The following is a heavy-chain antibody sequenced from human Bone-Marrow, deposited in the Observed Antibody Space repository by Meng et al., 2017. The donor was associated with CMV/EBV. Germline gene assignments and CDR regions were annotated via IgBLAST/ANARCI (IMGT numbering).Heavy chain of an antibody. D-gene: IGHD3-3*01. CDR3: ARPSTYYDFWSGFYD. Sequence: GESLKISCAASGFTFSSYGMHWVRQAPGKGLEWVAFIRYDGSNKYYADSVKGRFTLSRDNSKNTLYLQMNSLRAEDAAVYYCARPSTYYDFWSGFYDWGQGTLVSGSS. CDR1: GFTFSSYG. J-gene: IGHJ4*02. V-gene: IGHV3-30*02. CDR2: IRYDGSNK.